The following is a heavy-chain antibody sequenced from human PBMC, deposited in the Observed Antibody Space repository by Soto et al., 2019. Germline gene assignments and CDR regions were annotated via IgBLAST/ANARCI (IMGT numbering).Heavy chain of an antibody. V-gene: IGHV2-70*11. J-gene: IGHJ6*03. CDR2: IDWDDDK. CDR3: ARIKPSPQYSSSSTGDYYYYYYMDV. D-gene: IGHD6-6*01. CDR1: GFSLSTSGMC. Sequence: SGPTLVNPTQTLTLTCTFSGFSLSTSGMCVSWIRQPPGKALEWLARIDWDDDKYYSTSLKTRLTISKDTSKNQVVLTMTNMDPVDTATYYCARIKPSPQYSSSSTGDYYYYYYMDVWGKGTTVTVSS.